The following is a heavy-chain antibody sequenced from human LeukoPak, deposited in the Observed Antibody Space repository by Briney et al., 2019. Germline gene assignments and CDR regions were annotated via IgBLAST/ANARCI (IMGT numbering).Heavy chain of an antibody. CDR1: GGTLTNYA. CDR2: IIPMFGTT. V-gene: IGHV1-69*05. Sequence: ASVKVSCKASGGTLTNYAIGRVRQAPGQGLEWMGRIIPMFGTTNYAQKFQGRVTITTDESTSTVYMELSSLTSEDTAVYYCATGGDSSSWSPFGYWGQGTLVTVSS. CDR3: ATGGDSSSWSPFGY. J-gene: IGHJ4*02. D-gene: IGHD6-13*01.